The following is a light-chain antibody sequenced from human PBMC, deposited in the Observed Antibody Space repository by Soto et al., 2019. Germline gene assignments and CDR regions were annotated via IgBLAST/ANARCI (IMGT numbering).Light chain of an antibody. V-gene: IGKV1-33*01. CDR3: QQYDNLQLS. J-gene: IGKJ4*01. Sequence: DLQMTQSPSSLSASVGDRVTITCQASQDISNYLNWYQQKPGKAPKLLIYDASNLETGVPSRFSVSGSGTYLTFTISILKPEDIAGYYCQQYDNLQLSFGVGTKVEIK. CDR1: QDISNY. CDR2: DAS.